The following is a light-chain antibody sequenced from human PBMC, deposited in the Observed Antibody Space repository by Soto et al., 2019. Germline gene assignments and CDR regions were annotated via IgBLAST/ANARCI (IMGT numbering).Light chain of an antibody. J-gene: IGLJ1*01. V-gene: IGLV2-14*01. Sequence: QSALTQPASVSGSHGPSITISCTGSSNEIGAYKYVSWYLQHPGKAPKLIIFEVNNRPSGVSNRFSGSKSGNTASLTISGLQAEDEADYYCSSYTTGSTLYVFGTGTKLTVL. CDR2: EVN. CDR3: SSYTTGSTLYV. CDR1: SNEIGAYKY.